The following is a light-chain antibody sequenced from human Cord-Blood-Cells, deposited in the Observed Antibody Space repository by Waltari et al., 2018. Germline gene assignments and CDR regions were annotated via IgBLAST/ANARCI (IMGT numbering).Light chain of an antibody. V-gene: IGKV1-33*01. Sequence: DIQMTQSPSSLSASVGDRGTITCQASQDISNYLNWYQQKPGKAPKLLIYDASNLETGVPSRFSGSGSGTDFTLTISCLQSEDFATYYCQQYYSFPWTFGQGTKVEIK. CDR1: QDISNY. CDR2: DAS. CDR3: QQYYSFPWT. J-gene: IGKJ1*01.